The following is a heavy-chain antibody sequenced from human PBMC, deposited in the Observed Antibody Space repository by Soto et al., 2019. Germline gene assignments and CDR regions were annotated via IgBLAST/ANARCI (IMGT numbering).Heavy chain of an antibody. Sequence: PGGSLRLSCAASGFTFSSYAMHWVRQAPGKGLEWVAVISYDGSNKYYADSVKGRFTISRDNAKNSLYLQMNSLRAEDTAVYYCARGLLEGLYYYYYMDVWGKGTXVTVSS. CDR3: ARGLLEGLYYYYYMDV. V-gene: IGHV3-30-3*01. CDR2: ISYDGSNK. D-gene: IGHD3-3*01. CDR1: GFTFSSYA. J-gene: IGHJ6*03.